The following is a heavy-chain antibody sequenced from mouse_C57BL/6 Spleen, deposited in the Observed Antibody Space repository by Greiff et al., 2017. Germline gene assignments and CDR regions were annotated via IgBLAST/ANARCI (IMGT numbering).Heavy chain of an antibody. CDR1: GYSFTGYY. V-gene: IGHV1-31*01. D-gene: IGHD1-1*01. CDR3: ARSWTTVVGDY. J-gene: IGHJ2*01. Sequence: EVQLQQSGPELVKPGASVKLSCTASGYSFTGYYMHWVKQSHGNILDWIGYIYPYNCVSSYNQKFKGKATLTVDKSSSTAYLELRSLTSEDSAVYYCARSWTTVVGDYWGQGTTHTVSA. CDR2: IYPYNCVS.